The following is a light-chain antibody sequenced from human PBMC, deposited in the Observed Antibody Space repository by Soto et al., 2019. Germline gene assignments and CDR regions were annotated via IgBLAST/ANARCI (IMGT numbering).Light chain of an antibody. CDR3: QQYGSSPRT. CDR1: QSVSSSY. V-gene: IGKV3-20*01. Sequence: EIGLTQSPGTLSLSPGERDTLSCRASQSVSSSYLAWYQQKPGQAPRLLIYGASSRATGIPDRFSGSGSGTDFTLTISRLEPEDFAVYYCQQYGSSPRTFGQGTKVDI. CDR2: GAS. J-gene: IGKJ1*01.